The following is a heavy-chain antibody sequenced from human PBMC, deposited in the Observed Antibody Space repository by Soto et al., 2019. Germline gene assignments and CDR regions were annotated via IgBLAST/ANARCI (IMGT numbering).Heavy chain of an antibody. V-gene: IGHV3-48*03. D-gene: IGHD3-10*01. CDR2: ISSSGSTI. CDR3: ARGHNVLLWFGDPSLTPV. Sequence: QPGGSLRLSCAASGFTFSSYEMNWVRQAPGKGLEWVSYISSSGSTIYYADSVKGRFTISRDNAKNSLYLQMNSLRAEDTAVYYCARGHNVLLWFGDPSLTPVWGQGTTVTVSS. CDR1: GFTFSSYE. J-gene: IGHJ6*02.